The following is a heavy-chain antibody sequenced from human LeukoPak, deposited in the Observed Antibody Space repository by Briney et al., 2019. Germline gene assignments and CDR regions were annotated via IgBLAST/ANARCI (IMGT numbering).Heavy chain of an antibody. CDR2: ISYDGSNK. CDR1: GFTFSSYA. CDR3: ARDGHMTTATTGLVDY. J-gene: IGHJ4*02. D-gene: IGHD4-17*01. V-gene: IGHV3-30*04. Sequence: GGSLRLSCAASGFTFSSYAMHWVRQAPGKWLEWVAVISYDGSNKYYADSVKGRFTISRDNSKNTLYLQMNSLRAEDTAVYYCARDGHMTTATTGLVDYWGQGTLVTVSS.